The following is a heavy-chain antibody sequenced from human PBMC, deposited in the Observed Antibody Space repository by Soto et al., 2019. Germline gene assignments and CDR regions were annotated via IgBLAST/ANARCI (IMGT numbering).Heavy chain of an antibody. V-gene: IGHV3-48*02. Sequence: GGSLRLSCPASGFTFSIFSMNWVRQAPGKGLEWVSYIDSRTTTIYYADSVKGRFTISRDNARNSLYLQMNSLRDEDTAVYYCARQTWDYHSSNFDYWGLGTLVTVSS. CDR3: ARQTWDYHSSNFDY. J-gene: IGHJ4*02. D-gene: IGHD3-16*01. CDR1: GFTFSIFS. CDR2: IDSRTTTI.